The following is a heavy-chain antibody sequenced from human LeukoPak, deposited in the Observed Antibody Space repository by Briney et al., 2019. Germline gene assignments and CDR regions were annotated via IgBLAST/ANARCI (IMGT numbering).Heavy chain of an antibody. CDR3: ARVWYSSGWYYDY. CDR2: ISSAGSYI. J-gene: IGHJ4*02. D-gene: IGHD6-19*01. Sequence: GGSLRLSCAASGITFSSHTMNWVRQAPGKGLEWVSSISSAGSYIYYADSVKGRFTISRVNAKNSLYLQMNSLRAEDTAVYYCARVWYSSGWYYDYWGQGTLVTVSS. CDR1: GITFSSHT. V-gene: IGHV3-21*01.